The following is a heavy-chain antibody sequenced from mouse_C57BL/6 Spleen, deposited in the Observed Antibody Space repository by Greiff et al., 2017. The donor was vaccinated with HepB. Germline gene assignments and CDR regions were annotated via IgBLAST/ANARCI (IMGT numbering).Heavy chain of an antibody. CDR2: ISGGGGNT. J-gene: IGHJ1*03. V-gene: IGHV5-9*01. CDR1: GFTFSSYT. D-gene: IGHD1-1*01. Sequence: EVQLVESGGGLVKPGGSLKLSCAASGFTFSSYTMSWVRQTPEKRLEWVATISGGGGNTYYPDSVKGRFTISRDNAKNTLYLQMSSLRSEDTALYYCARHYITTVVATDWYFDVWGTGTTVTVSS. CDR3: ARHYITTVVATDWYFDV.